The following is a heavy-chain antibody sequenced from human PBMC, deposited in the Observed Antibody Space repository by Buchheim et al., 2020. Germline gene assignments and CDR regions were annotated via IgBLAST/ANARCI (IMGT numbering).Heavy chain of an antibody. J-gene: IGHJ6*02. CDR2: IKSKTDGGTT. CDR3: TTGGTEPSEDYYYGMDV. D-gene: IGHD1-14*01. V-gene: IGHV3-15*01. Sequence: EVQLVESGGGLVKPGGSLRLSCAASGFTFSNAWMSWVRQAPGKGLEWVGRIKSKTDGGTTDYAVPVKGRFTISRDDSQNTLYLRMNSLKTEDTAVYYCTTGGTEPSEDYYYGMDVWGQGTT. CDR1: GFTFSNAW.